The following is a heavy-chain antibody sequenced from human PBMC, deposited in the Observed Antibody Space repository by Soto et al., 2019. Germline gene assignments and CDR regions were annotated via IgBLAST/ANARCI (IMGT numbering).Heavy chain of an antibody. J-gene: IGHJ6*03. D-gene: IGHD5-12*01. CDR2: INHSGST. V-gene: IGHV4-34*01. CDR3: ARLVARATPGGHYYMDV. CDR1: GGSFSGYY. Sequence: SETLSLTCAVYGGSFSGYYWSWIRQPPGKGLEWIGEINHSGSTNYNPSLKSRVTISVDTSKNQFSLKLSVVTAADTAVYYCARLVARATPGGHYYMDVWGKGTTVTVSS.